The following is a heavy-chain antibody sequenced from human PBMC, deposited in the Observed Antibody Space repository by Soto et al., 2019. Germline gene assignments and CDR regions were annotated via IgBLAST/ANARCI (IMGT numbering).Heavy chain of an antibody. V-gene: IGHV1-8*01. CDR3: ARGLIVLVPAALTDPYYYYGMDV. CDR2: MNPNSGNT. Sequence: ASVKVSCKASGYTFTSYDINWVRQATGQGLEWMGWMNPNSGNTGYAQKFQGRVTMTRNTSISTAYMELSSLRSEDTAVYYCARGLIVLVPAALTDPYYYYGMDVWGQGTTVTVS. J-gene: IGHJ6*02. D-gene: IGHD2-2*01. CDR1: GYTFTSYD.